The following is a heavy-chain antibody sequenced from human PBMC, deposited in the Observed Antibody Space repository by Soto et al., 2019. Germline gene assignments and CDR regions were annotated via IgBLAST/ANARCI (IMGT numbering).Heavy chain of an antibody. Sequence: SGPTLVNPTQTLTLTCTFSGFSLSTSGVGVGWIRQPPGKALEWLALIYWDDDKRYSPSLKSRLTITKDTSKNQVVLTMTNMDPVDTATYYCAHRPSYCSGGSCYSGFDYWGQGTLATVSS. CDR3: AHRPSYCSGGSCYSGFDY. CDR2: IYWDDDK. D-gene: IGHD2-15*01. CDR1: GFSLSTSGVG. V-gene: IGHV2-5*02. J-gene: IGHJ4*02.